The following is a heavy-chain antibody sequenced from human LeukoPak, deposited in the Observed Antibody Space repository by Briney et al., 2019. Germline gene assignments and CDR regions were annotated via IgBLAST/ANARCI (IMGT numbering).Heavy chain of an antibody. CDR1: GGSISNYY. D-gene: IGHD6-13*01. Sequence: SETLSLTCTVSGGSISNYYWNWIRQPAGKGLEWIGRTHTSGSTNYNPSLKSRVTISVDMSKSEFSLKLNSVTAADTAVYYCARDQGSIWSLDYWGQGTLVTVSS. CDR3: ARDQGSIWSLDY. V-gene: IGHV4-4*07. CDR2: THTSGST. J-gene: IGHJ4*02.